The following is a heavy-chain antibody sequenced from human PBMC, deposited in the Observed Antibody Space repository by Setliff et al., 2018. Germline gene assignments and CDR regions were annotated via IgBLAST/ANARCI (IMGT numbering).Heavy chain of an antibody. Sequence: SETLSLTCTVSGGSITDENSWWAWIRQPAGKRPEWLGLIYIRGGTDYNPSLKSRVTISLDTSRNQFSLNLTFVTAADTAVYYCARAIPPGYISTWYSSWGQGTLVTVSS. CDR3: ARAIPPGYISTWYSS. CDR2: IYIRGGT. J-gene: IGHJ4*02. CDR1: GGSITDENSW. D-gene: IGHD6-13*01. V-gene: IGHV4-61*02.